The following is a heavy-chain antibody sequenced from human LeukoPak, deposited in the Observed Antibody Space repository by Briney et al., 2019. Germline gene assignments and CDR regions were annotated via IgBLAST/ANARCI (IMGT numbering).Heavy chain of an antibody. J-gene: IGHJ4*02. CDR3: ARGRGVRGVIGDY. CDR2: IYYSGST. V-gene: IGHV4-59*12. CDR1: GGSISSYY. D-gene: IGHD3-10*01. Sequence: SETLSLTCTVSGGSISSYYWSWIRQPPGKGLEWIGYIYYSGSTNYNPSLKSRVTISVDTSKNQFSLKLSSVTAADTAVYYCARGRGVRGVIGDYWGQGTLVTVSS.